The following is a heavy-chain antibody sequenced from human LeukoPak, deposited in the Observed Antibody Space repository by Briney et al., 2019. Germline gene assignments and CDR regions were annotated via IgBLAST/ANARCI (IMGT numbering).Heavy chain of an antibody. CDR3: ARHGQYTSAWYDY. D-gene: IGHD6-19*01. V-gene: IGHV4-59*08. J-gene: IGHJ4*02. CDR2: IYYSGGT. CDR1: GGSISGYY. Sequence: PSETLSLTCTVSGGSISGYYWSWIRQPPGKGLEWIGYIYYSGGTNYNPSLTSRVTISVDTPKNHFSLKLSSVTAADTALYYCARHGQYTSAWYDYWGQGTLVTVSS.